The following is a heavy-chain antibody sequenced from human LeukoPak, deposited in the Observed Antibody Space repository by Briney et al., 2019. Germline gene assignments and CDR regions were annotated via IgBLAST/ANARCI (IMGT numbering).Heavy chain of an antibody. J-gene: IGHJ4*02. CDR2: IYYSGST. V-gene: IGHV4-39*07. Sequence: PSETLSLTCTVSGGSISSSSYYWGWIRQPPGKGLERLGSIYYSGSTYYNPSLKSRVIISVDTSKNQFSLKLSSVTAADTAVYYCARVITIFGVVTNFDYWGQGTLVNVSS. CDR3: ARVITIFGVVTNFDY. D-gene: IGHD3-3*01. CDR1: GGSISSSSYY.